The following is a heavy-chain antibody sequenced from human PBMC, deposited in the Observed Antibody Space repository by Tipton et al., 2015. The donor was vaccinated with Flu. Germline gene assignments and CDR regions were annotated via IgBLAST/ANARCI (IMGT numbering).Heavy chain of an antibody. CDR1: GFDFSNYW. CDR3: VRHQCSGEGCSFPGTGMDV. Sequence: QLVQSGAEVKKPGESLKISCKGSGFDFSNYWIGWVRQVSGKGLEWMGIIYPGDSDTRYRPSFEGQVTISADKSLSVAYLQLSGLKASDTAMYYCVRHQCSGEGCSFPGTGMDVRGQGTTVTVSS. J-gene: IGHJ6*02. CDR2: IYPGDSDT. V-gene: IGHV5-51*01. D-gene: IGHD2-15*01.